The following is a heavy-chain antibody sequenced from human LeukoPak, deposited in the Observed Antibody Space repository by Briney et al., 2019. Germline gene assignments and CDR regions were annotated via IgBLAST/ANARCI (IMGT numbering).Heavy chain of an antibody. CDR3: AKKPATIKFPFEI. J-gene: IGHJ4*02. D-gene: IGHD5-24*01. V-gene: IGHV3-23*01. Sequence: GGSLRLSCVGSGFSFSTYDMGWVRQTPGKGLEWVSAISTTGGYTEDADSVKGRFTISRDNSQSTLFLQMHSLRAEDTAVYYCAKKPATIKFPFEIWGQGTLVTVSP. CDR2: ISTTGGYT. CDR1: GFSFSTYD.